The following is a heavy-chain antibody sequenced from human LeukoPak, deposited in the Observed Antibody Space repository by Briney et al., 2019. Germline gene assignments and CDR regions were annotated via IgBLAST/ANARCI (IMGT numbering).Heavy chain of an antibody. D-gene: IGHD3-10*01. J-gene: IGHJ3*02. V-gene: IGHV5-51*01. CDR1: GYSFSSYW. Sequence: GGSLKTSCKGSGYSFSSYWIGWVRQMPGKGLEWMVIIYPGDSDTRYSPSFQGQVPISADKSISTAYLQWSSLKASDTAMYYCAKYYYGSGSPNAFDIWGQGTMVTVSS. CDR2: IYPGDSDT. CDR3: AKYYYGSGSPNAFDI.